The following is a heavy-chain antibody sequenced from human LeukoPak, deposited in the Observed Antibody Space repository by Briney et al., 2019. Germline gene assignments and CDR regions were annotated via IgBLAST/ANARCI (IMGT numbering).Heavy chain of an antibody. Sequence: GGSLRLSCAASGFTFSSYGMHWVRQAPGKGLEWVAVISYDGSNKYYADSVKGRFTISRDNSKNTLYLQMNSLRAEDTAVYYCAKDPRASGGYSAEYFQHWGQGTLVTVSS. CDR2: ISYDGSNK. CDR1: GFTFSSYG. CDR3: AKDPRASGGYSAEYFQH. D-gene: IGHD1-26*01. V-gene: IGHV3-30*18. J-gene: IGHJ1*01.